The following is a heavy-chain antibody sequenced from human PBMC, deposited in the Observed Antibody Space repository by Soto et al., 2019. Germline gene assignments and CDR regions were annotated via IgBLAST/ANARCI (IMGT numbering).Heavy chain of an antibody. CDR1: GFAFSSYA. V-gene: IGHV3-33*01. J-gene: IGHJ6*02. Sequence: ESGGGVVQPGRSLRLSCAPSGFAFSSYAMHWVRQAPGKGLEWVSLIWYDGSNKYYADSVKGRFTISRDNSKNTLYLQMNSLRAEDTAVYYCARDSYGMDVWGQGTTVTVSS. CDR3: ARDSYGMDV. CDR2: IWYDGSNK.